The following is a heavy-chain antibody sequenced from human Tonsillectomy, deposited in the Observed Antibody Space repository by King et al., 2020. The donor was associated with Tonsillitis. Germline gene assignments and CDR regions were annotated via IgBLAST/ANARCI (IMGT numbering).Heavy chain of an antibody. CDR2: IMQDGSEK. CDR1: GFTFSSYW. Sequence: DVQLVESGGGLVQPGGSLRLSCAASGFTFSSYWMSWVRQAPGKGLEWMANIMQDGSEKYYVDSVKGRFTISRDNAKNSLYLQMNSLRAEDTAVYYCASFGSYYNYWGQGTLVTVSS. V-gene: IGHV3-7*01. CDR3: ASFGSYYNY. J-gene: IGHJ4*02. D-gene: IGHD3-10*01.